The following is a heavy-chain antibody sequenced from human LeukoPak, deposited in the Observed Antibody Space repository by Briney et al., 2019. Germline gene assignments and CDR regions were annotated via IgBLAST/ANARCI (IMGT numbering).Heavy chain of an antibody. CDR2: ISSSSSTI. D-gene: IGHD3-22*01. CDR3: ARGSTYYDSSGQVPFDY. CDR1: GFTFSTYS. J-gene: IGHJ4*02. Sequence: GGSLRLSCAASGFTFSTYSMNWVRQAPGKGLEWVSYISSSSSTIYYADSVKGRFTISRGNAKNSLYLQMNSLRAEDTAVYYCARGSTYYDSSGQVPFDYWGQGALVTVSS. V-gene: IGHV3-48*01.